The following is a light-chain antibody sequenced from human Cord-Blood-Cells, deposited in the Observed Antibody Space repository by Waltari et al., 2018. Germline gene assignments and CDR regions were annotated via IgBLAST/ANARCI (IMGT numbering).Light chain of an antibody. CDR2: RNN. CDR1: SSNIGSNY. V-gene: IGLV1-47*01. Sequence: QSVLTPPPSASGTPGQRVTISCSGSSSNIGSNYVYWYQQLPVTAPKLLIYRNNRRPSGVPDRFSGSKSGTSASLAISGLRSEDEADYYCAAWDDSLSGVFGGGTKLTVL. J-gene: IGLJ3*02. CDR3: AAWDDSLSGV.